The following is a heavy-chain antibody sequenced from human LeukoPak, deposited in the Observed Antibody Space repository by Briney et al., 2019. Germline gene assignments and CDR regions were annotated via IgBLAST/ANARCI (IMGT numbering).Heavy chain of an antibody. Sequence: PSETLSLTCTVSGGSVSTYYWNWIRQPPGKGLEWIGYIYYSGSTNYNPSLKSRLTISVDTSNNQFSLKLSSVTAADTAVYYCARVRQWLVVDYWGQGTLVTVSS. CDR2: IYYSGST. D-gene: IGHD6-19*01. CDR1: GGSVSTYY. J-gene: IGHJ4*02. V-gene: IGHV4-59*02. CDR3: ARVRQWLVVDY.